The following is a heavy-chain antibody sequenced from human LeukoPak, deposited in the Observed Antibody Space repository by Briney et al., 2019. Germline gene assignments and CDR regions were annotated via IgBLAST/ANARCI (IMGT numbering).Heavy chain of an antibody. J-gene: IGHJ4*02. CDR3: ARGHVSGYFDY. CDR1: GGSISSGDYY. D-gene: IGHD3-16*01. V-gene: IGHV4-30-4*01. CDR2: IYYSGST. Sequence: SQTLSLTCTVSGGSISSGDYYWSWIRQPPGKGLEWIGYIYYSGSTYYNPSLKSRVTISVDASKNQFSLKLSSVTAADTAVYYCARGHVSGYFDYWGQGTLVTVSS.